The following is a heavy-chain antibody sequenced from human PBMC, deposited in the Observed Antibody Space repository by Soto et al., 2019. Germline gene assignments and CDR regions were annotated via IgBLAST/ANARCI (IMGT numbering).Heavy chain of an antibody. D-gene: IGHD7-27*01. J-gene: IGHJ4*02. CDR2: IHSSGNS. CDR1: GGSISSYY. Sequence: PSETLSLTCTVSGGSISSYYWSWIRRPPGKGLEWIGYIHSSGNSNYNPSLKSRVTASADTSKNQFSLKLKSVTAADTAVYYCARGGGLTPNFDYWGQGTLVTVSS. V-gene: IGHV4-59*01. CDR3: ARGGGLTPNFDY.